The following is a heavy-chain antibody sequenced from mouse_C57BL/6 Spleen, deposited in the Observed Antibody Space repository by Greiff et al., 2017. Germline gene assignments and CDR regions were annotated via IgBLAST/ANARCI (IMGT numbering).Heavy chain of an antibody. Sequence: QVQLKQPGAELVMPGASVKLSCKASGYTFTSYWMHWVKQRPGQGLEWIGEIDPSDSYTNYNQKFKGKSTLTVDKSSSTAYMQLSSLTSEDSAVYYWARSNYDYDDYAMDYWGQGTSVTVSS. CDR3: ARSNYDYDDYAMDY. V-gene: IGHV1-69*01. CDR1: GYTFTSYW. CDR2: IDPSDSYT. D-gene: IGHD2-4*01. J-gene: IGHJ4*01.